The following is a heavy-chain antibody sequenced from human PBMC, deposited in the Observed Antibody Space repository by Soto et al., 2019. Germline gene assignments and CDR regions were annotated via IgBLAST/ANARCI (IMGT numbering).Heavy chain of an antibody. CDR2: IWYEGSNK. CDR3: ASGYSSSWYPSPFDY. Sequence: GGSLRLACAASGFTFSIYGMHWVRQAPGKGLGWVAVIWYEGSNKYYADSVKGRFTISRDNSKNTLYLQMNSLRAEDTAVYYCASGYSSSWYPSPFDYWGQGTLVTVSS. J-gene: IGHJ4*02. CDR1: GFTFSIYG. V-gene: IGHV3-33*01. D-gene: IGHD6-13*01.